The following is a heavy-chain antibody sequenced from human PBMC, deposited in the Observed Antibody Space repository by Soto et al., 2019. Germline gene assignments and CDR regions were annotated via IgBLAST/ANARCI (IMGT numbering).Heavy chain of an antibody. Sequence: SLTCSVYGGSFSDYYWTWIRQPPGKGLEWIGEIKHSGTTTHNPSLKSRVTMSVDTSKNQFSLNLTSVTAADTAIYYCARGGRLRSPFGYWGQGILVTVSS. CDR3: ARGGRLRSPFGY. CDR2: IKHSGTT. CDR1: GGSFSDYY. V-gene: IGHV4-34*01. J-gene: IGHJ4*02. D-gene: IGHD4-17*01.